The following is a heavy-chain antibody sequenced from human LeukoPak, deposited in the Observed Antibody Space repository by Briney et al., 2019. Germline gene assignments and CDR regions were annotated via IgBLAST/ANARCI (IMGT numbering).Heavy chain of an antibody. J-gene: IGHJ6*03. V-gene: IGHV3-21*01. CDR3: STDDTWRGYSGTDCYYMDV. Sequence: GGSLRLSCAASGFISSSYSMNWVRQAPGKGLEWVSSISSSSSYIYYADSVKGRFTISRDNAKNSLYLQMNSLRAEDTAVYYLSTDDTWRGYSGTDCYYMDVWGKGTTVTVSS. D-gene: IGHD3-3*01. CDR2: ISSSSSYI. CDR1: GFISSSYS.